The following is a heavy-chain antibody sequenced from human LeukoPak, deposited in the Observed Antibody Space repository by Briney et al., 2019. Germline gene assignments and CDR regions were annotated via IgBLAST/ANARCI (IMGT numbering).Heavy chain of an antibody. CDR3: VSWNYGSGSYSGYMDV. V-gene: IGHV1-8*01. CDR2: MNPNSGNT. D-gene: IGHD3-10*01. J-gene: IGHJ6*03. CDR1: GYTFTSYD. Sequence: ASVKVSCKASGYTFTSYDINWVRQATGQGLEWMGWMNPNSGNTGYAQKFQGRVTMTRNTSISTAYMELSSLRSEDTAVYYCVSWNYGSGSYSGYMDVWGKGTTVTVSS.